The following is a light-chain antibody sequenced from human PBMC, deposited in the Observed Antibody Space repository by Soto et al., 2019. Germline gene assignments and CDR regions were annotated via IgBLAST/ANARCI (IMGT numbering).Light chain of an antibody. V-gene: IGLV1-40*01. CDR1: SSNIGAGYD. J-gene: IGLJ1*01. CDR2: GNS. CDR3: QSYDSSLSGYV. Sequence: VLTQPPSVSGAPGQRVTISCTGSSSNIGAGYDVHWYQQLPGTAPKLLIYGNSNRPSGVPDRFSASKSGTSASLAITGLQAEDEADYYCQSYDSSLSGYVFGTGTKVTVL.